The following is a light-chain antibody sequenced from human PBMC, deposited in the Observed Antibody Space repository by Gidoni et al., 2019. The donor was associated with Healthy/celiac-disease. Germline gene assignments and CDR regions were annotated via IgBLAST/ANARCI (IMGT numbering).Light chain of an antibody. CDR1: QSISSY. Sequence: DIQMPQSPSYLSASVGDRVTITCRASQSISSYLNWYQQKPGKAPKLLIYAASSLQSGVPSRFSGSGSGTDFTLTISSLQPEDFATYYCQQSYSTLGFTFGPGTKVDIK. CDR3: QQSYSTLGFT. CDR2: AAS. V-gene: IGKV1-39*01. J-gene: IGKJ3*01.